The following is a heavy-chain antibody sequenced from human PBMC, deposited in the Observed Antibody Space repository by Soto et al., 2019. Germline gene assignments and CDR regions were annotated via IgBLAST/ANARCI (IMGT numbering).Heavy chain of an antibody. CDR3: AKDVAVGVVPAGPTFDY. CDR1: GFTFSSYG. CDR2: ISYDGSNK. J-gene: IGHJ4*02. V-gene: IGHV3-30*18. Sequence: GGSLRLSCAASGFTFSSYGMHWVRQAPGKGLEWVAVISYDGSNKYYADSVKGRFTISRDNSKNTLYLQMNSLRAEDTAVYYCAKDVAVGVVPAGPTFDYWGQGTLVTVSS. D-gene: IGHD2-2*01.